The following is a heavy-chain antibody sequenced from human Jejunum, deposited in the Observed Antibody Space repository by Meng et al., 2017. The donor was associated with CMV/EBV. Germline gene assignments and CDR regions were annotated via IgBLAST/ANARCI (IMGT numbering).Heavy chain of an antibody. Sequence: LLRAELGTGQKNPRVLQSVTTTGRGDPLSGGRHHCDATRQSPVNRRMWIGSMLFGGMADYNPSLKSRVTISLDATQRQFSLRLTSVTAADTAVYFCARVLTNNWFYYWGQGTLVTVSS. CDR2: MLFGGMA. D-gene: IGHD1-1*01. J-gene: IGHJ4*02. CDR1: GDPLSGGRHH. V-gene: IGHV4-39*07. CDR3: ARVLTNNWFYY.